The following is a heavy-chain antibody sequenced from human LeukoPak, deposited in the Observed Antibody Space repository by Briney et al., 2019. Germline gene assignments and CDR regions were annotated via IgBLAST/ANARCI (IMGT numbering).Heavy chain of an antibody. Sequence: SETLSLTCTVSGGSISSSSYYWGWIRQPPGKGLEWIGSIYHSGSTYYNPSLKSRVTISVDTSKNQFSLKLSSVTAADTAVYYCAPPPYYDEATGYSVAWGQGTLVTVSS. CDR3: APPPYYDEATGYSVA. CDR1: GGSISSSSYY. CDR2: IYHSGST. V-gene: IGHV4-39*07. D-gene: IGHD3-22*01. J-gene: IGHJ5*02.